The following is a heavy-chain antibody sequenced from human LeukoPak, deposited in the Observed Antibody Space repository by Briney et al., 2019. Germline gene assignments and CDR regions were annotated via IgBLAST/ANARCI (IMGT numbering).Heavy chain of an antibody. J-gene: IGHJ4*02. CDR1: GFTFSSYW. CDR2: IKQDGSEK. CDR3: ARELLGHGYNSGDFDY. V-gene: IGHV3-7*01. Sequence: PGGPLRLSCAASGFTFSSYWMKWVRQAPGKGLEWVANIKQDGSEKYYVGSVKGRFTISRDNAKNSLYLQMNSLRAEDTAMCYCARELLGHGYNSGDFDYWGQGTLVTVSS. D-gene: IGHD5-24*01.